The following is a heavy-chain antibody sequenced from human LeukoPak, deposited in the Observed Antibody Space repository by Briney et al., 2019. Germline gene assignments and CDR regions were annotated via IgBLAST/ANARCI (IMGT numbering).Heavy chain of an antibody. CDR3: ARQGSGSGPGGAFDI. Sequence: GESLKISCKGSGYNFTNYWINWVRQMPGKGLECMGMLDPSDSYTNYSPSFQGHVTISSDKSISTASLQWTSLQASDTAMYYCARQGSGSGPGGAFDIWGQGTMVTVSS. D-gene: IGHD3-10*01. CDR2: LDPSDSYT. V-gene: IGHV5-10-1*01. CDR1: GYNFTNYW. J-gene: IGHJ3*02.